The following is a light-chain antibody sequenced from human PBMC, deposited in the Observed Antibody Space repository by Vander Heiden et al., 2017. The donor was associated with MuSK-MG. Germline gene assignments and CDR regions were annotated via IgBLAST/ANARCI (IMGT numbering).Light chain of an antibody. CDR1: QIISSY. CDR2: AAS. Sequence: DIQMTQSPSSLSASVGDRVTITCRASQIISSYLNWYQQKPGKAPKLLIYAASSLQSGVPSRFSGSGSGTDFTLTISSLQPEDFATYYCQQSYSTPPTFGGGTKVEIK. CDR3: QQSYSTPPT. V-gene: IGKV1-39*01. J-gene: IGKJ4*01.